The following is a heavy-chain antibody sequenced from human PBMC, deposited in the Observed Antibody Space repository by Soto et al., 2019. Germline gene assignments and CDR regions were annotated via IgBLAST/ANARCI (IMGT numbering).Heavy chain of an antibody. CDR1: GFTFSSYS. CDR3: ARRRVATISVYFGY. CDR2: ISSSSSYI. J-gene: IGHJ4*02. V-gene: IGHV3-21*01. Sequence: GGSLRLSCAASGFTFSSYSMNWVRQAPGKGLEWVSSISSSSSYIYYADSVKGRFTISRDNAKNSLYLQMNSLRAEDTAVYYCARRRVATISVYFGYWGQGTLVTVSS. D-gene: IGHD5-12*01.